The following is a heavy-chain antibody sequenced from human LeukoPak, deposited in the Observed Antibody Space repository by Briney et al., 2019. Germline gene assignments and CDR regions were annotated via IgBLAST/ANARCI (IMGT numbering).Heavy chain of an antibody. J-gene: IGHJ4*02. V-gene: IGHV3-74*01. CDR2: VNSDGSGT. CDR3: VCLGLGGLSLD. Sequence: PGGSLRLSCAASGFTFSRYSMHWVRQAPGKGLVWVSHVNSDGSGTDYADSVKGRFTISRDNAKNTLYLQMNSLRVEDTAVYYCVCLGLGGLSLDWGQGTLLTVSS. D-gene: IGHD3-16*01. CDR1: GFTFSRYS.